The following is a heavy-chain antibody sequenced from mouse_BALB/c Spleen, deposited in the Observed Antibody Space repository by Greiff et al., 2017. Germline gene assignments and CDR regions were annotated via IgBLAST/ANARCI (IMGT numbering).Heavy chain of an antibody. D-gene: IGHD3-1*01. CDR1: GFNIKDTY. CDR3: ARGYRFAY. V-gene: IGHV14-3*02. CDR2: IDPANGNT. J-gene: IGHJ3*01. Sequence: EVQRVESGAELVKPGASVKLSCTASGFNIKDTYMHWVKQRPEQGLEWIGRIDPANGNTKYDPKFQGKATITADTSSNTAYLQLSSLTSEDTAVYYCARGYRFAYWGQGTLVTVSA.